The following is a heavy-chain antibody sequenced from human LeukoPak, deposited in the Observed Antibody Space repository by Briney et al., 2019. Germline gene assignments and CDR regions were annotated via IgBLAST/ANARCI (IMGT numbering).Heavy chain of an antibody. CDR1: GYSISSGYY. CDR3: ARRVFYYYDSSGYGRYFDL. J-gene: IGHJ2*01. CDR2: IYHSGST. Sequence: SETLSLTCTVSGYSISSGYYWGWIRQPPGKGLEWIGSIYHSGSTYYNPSLKSRVTISVDTSKDQFSLKLSSVTAADTAVYYCARRVFYYYDSSGYGRYFDLWGRGTLVTVSS. D-gene: IGHD3-22*01. V-gene: IGHV4-38-2*02.